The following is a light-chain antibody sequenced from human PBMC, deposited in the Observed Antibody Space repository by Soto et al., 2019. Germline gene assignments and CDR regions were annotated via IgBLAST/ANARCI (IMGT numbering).Light chain of an antibody. CDR2: DAS. Sequence: DIQMTQSPSTLSASVGDRVTITCRPSQSISSWLAWYQQKPGKAPKLLIYDASSLESGVPSRFSGSGSGTEFTLTISSLHPDDFATYYCQQYNSYSRTFGQGTKVDIK. CDR3: QQYNSYSRT. J-gene: IGKJ1*01. CDR1: QSISSW. V-gene: IGKV1-5*01.